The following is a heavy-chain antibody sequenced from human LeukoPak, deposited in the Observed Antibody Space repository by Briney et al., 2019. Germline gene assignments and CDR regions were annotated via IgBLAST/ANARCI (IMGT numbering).Heavy chain of an antibody. V-gene: IGHV1-69*05. Sequence: SVKVSCKASGGTFSSYAISWVRQAPGQGLEWMGRIIPIFDSAHYAQRFQGRITITTDESSTTAYMTLSSLTSDDTAVYYCASQDASIYSESSTSPTYSDWGQGTLVTVSS. D-gene: IGHD3-22*01. CDR1: GGTFSSYA. J-gene: IGHJ4*02. CDR3: ASQDASIYSESSTSPTYSD. CDR2: IIPIFDSA.